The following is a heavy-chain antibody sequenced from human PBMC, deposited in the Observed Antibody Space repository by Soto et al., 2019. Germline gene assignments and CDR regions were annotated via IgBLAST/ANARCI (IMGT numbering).Heavy chain of an antibody. CDR2: INPSGGST. V-gene: IGHV1-46*01. Sequence: ASVNVSCKTSGYTFTIYYMHWVRQAPGQGLEWMGIINPSGGSTSYAQKFQGRVTMTRDTSTSTVYMELSSLRSEDTAVYYCARNYYYGMDVWGQGTTVTVSS. CDR3: ARNYYYGMDV. J-gene: IGHJ6*02. CDR1: GYTFTIYY.